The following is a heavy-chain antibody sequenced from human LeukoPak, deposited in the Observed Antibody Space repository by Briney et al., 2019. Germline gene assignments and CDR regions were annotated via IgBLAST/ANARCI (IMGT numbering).Heavy chain of an antibody. CDR3: ARILIAAAAYDY. V-gene: IGHV4-61*01. J-gene: IGHJ4*02. CDR2: ICYSGST. CDR1: GGSVSSGTYY. D-gene: IGHD6-13*01. Sequence: SETLSLTCTVSGGSVSSGTYYWSWIRQPPGKGLEWIGDICYSGSTKHDPSLKSRVTMSLDTSKNQISLKLSSITAADTAVYYCARILIAAAAYDYWGQGTLVTVSS.